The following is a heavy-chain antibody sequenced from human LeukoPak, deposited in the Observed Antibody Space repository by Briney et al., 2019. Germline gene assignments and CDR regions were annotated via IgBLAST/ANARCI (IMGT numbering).Heavy chain of an antibody. V-gene: IGHV4-59*08. CDR1: GGSISSYY. D-gene: IGHD3-10*01. CDR2: IYYSGST. CDR3: ARLTMVRGVIPVFGY. J-gene: IGHJ4*02. Sequence: SETLSLTCTVSGGSISSYYWSWIRQPPGKGLEWIGYIYYSGSTNYNPSLKSRVTISVDTSKNQFSLKLSSVTAADTAVYYCARLTMVRGVIPVFGYWGQGTLVTVSS.